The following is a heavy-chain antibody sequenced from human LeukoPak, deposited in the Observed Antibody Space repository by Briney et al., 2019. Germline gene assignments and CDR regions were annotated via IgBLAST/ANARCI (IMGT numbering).Heavy chain of an antibody. J-gene: IGHJ4*02. Sequence: GIANYAQKLQGRVTMTTDTSTSTAYMELRSLRSDDTAVYYCARDHSGSYYGRTFDYWGQGTLVTVSS. CDR2: GIA. V-gene: IGHV1-18*01. D-gene: IGHD1-26*01. CDR3: ARDHSGSYYGRTFDY.